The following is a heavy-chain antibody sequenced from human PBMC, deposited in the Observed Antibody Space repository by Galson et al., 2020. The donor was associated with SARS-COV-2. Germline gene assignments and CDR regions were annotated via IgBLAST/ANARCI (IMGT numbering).Heavy chain of an antibody. CDR1: GGSISSSSYY. CDR3: ARHLDHSSSAGSIWGYWFDP. V-gene: IGHV4-39*01. CDR2: IYYSGST. Sequence: SETLSLTCTVSGGSISSSSYYWGWIRQPPGKGLEWIGSIYYSGSTYYNPSLKSRVTISVDTSKNQFSLKLSSVTAADTAVYYCARHLDHSSSAGSIWGYWFDPWGQGTLVTVSS. D-gene: IGHD6-6*01. J-gene: IGHJ5*02.